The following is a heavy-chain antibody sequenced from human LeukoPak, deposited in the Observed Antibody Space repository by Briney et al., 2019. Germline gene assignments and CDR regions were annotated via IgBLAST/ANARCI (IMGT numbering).Heavy chain of an antibody. CDR3: ASTDYYDSSGYYSEPFDY. CDR2: ISGSGGST. CDR1: GFTFSSYA. J-gene: IGHJ4*02. Sequence: GGSLRLSCATSGFTFSSYAMSWVRQAPGKGLEWVSAISGSGGSTYYADSVKGRFTISRDNSKNTLYLQMNSLRAEDTAVYYCASTDYYDSSGYYSEPFDYWGQGTLVTVSS. D-gene: IGHD3-22*01. V-gene: IGHV3-23*01.